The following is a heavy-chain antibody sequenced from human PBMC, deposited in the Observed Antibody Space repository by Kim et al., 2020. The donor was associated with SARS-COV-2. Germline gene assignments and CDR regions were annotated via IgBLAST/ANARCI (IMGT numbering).Heavy chain of an antibody. V-gene: IGHV4-34*01. Sequence: SETLSLICAVYGGSFSGYYWSWIRQPPGKGLEWIGEINHSGSTNYNPSLKSRVTISVDTSKNQFSLKLSSVTAADTAVYYCARVLRLGHCSSTSCYGAAAGIRHESWRRPYYFDYWGQGTLVTVSS. J-gene: IGHJ4*02. CDR2: INHSGST. D-gene: IGHD2-2*01. CDR1: GGSFSGYY. CDR3: ARVLRLGHCSSTSCYGAAAGIRHESWRRPYYFDY.